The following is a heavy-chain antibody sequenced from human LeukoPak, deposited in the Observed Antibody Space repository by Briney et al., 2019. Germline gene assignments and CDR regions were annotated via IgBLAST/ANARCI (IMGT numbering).Heavy chain of an antibody. J-gene: IGHJ4*02. CDR3: ARAPMVRGVIPYFDY. CDR2: TYTSGST. V-gene: IGHV4-4*07. CDR1: GGSISSYY. D-gene: IGHD3-10*01. Sequence: SETLSLTCTVSGGSISSYYWSWIRQPAGKGLEWIGRTYTSGSTNYNPSLKSRVTMSVDTSKNQFSLKLSSVTAADTAVYYCARAPMVRGVIPYFDYWGQGTLVTVSS.